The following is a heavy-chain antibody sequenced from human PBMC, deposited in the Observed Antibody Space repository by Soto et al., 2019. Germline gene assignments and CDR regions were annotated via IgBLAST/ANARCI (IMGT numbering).Heavy chain of an antibody. CDR2: ISYDGSNK. D-gene: IGHD3-3*01. CDR3: AKVVTIFGVVINYYYGMDV. J-gene: IGHJ6*02. V-gene: IGHV3-30*18. Sequence: PGGSLRLSCAASGFTFSSYGMHWVRQAPGKGLEWVAVISYDGSNKYYADSVKGRFTISRDNSKNTLYLQMNSLRAEDTAVYYCAKVVTIFGVVINYYYGMDVWGQGTTVTVSS. CDR1: GFTFSSYG.